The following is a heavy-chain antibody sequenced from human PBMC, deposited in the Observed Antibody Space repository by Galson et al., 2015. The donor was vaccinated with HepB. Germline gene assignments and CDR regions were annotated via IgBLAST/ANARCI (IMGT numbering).Heavy chain of an antibody. Sequence: SVKVSCKASGYTFTSYGISWVRQAPGQGLEWMGWISAYNGNTNYAQKLQGRVTMTRDTSTTTAYMELRSLRSDDTAVYYCARESEAVAGTVYFHHWGQGTLVIVSS. D-gene: IGHD6-19*01. J-gene: IGHJ1*01. CDR2: ISAYNGNT. V-gene: IGHV1-18*04. CDR3: ARESEAVAGTVYFHH. CDR1: GYTFTSYG.